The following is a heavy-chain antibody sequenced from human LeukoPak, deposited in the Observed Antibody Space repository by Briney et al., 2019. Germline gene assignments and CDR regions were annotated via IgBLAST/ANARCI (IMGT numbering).Heavy chain of an antibody. CDR2: IYTSGST. CDR1: GGSISSYY. CDR3: ARAYGDYEHYYYYGMDV. Sequence: PSETLSLTCTVSGGSISSYYWSWIRQPAGKGLEWIGRIYTSGSTNYNPSLKSRVTMSVDTSKDQFSLKLSSVTAADTAVYYCARAYGDYEHYYYYGMDVWGQGTTVTVSS. J-gene: IGHJ6*02. D-gene: IGHD4-17*01. V-gene: IGHV4-4*07.